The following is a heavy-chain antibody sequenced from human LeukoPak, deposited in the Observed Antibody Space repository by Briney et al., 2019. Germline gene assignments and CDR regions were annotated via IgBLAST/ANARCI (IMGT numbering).Heavy chain of an antibody. CDR3: ASFILAAGEAYWYSDL. V-gene: IGHV1-69*13. Sequence: GASVKVSCTASGGTVLSYAISWVRQAPGQGLEWMGRSVPIFGTTDYAQKFQGRLTITADESTRTAYMELRSLRSEDSAVYYCASFILAAGEAYWYSDLWGRGTLVTVSS. CDR2: SVPIFGTT. J-gene: IGHJ2*01. D-gene: IGHD6-13*01. CDR1: GGTVLSYA.